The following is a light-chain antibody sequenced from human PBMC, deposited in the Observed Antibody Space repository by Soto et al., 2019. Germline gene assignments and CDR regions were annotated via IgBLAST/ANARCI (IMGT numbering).Light chain of an antibody. CDR1: QSVSSSY. Sequence: EIVLTQSPGTLSLSPGERATLSCRASQSVSSSYLAWYQQKPGQAPRLLIYVASSRATGIPDRFSGSGYGTDFTLTISRLEPEDFAVYYCQQYVNSARHTFGQGTKLEIK. CDR2: VAS. V-gene: IGKV3-20*01. J-gene: IGKJ2*01. CDR3: QQYVNSARHT.